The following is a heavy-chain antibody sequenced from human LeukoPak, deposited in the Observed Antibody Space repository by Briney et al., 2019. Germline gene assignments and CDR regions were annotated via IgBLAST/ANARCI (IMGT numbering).Heavy chain of an antibody. CDR1: GYTFTSYG. D-gene: IGHD3-10*01. CDR2: MNPNSGNT. Sequence: GASVKVSCKASGYTFTSYGISWVRQAPGQGLEWMGWMNPNSGNTGYAQKFQGRVTMTRNTSISTAYMELSSLRSEDTAVYYCARGRRGGRAPFARNYYFDYWGQGTLVTVSS. CDR3: ARGRRGGRAPFARNYYFDY. V-gene: IGHV1-8*02. J-gene: IGHJ4*02.